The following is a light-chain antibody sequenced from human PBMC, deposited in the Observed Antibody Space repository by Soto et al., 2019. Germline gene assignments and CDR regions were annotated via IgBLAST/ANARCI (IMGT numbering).Light chain of an antibody. V-gene: IGLV2-14*01. Sequence: QSALTQPASVSGSPGQSITISCTGTSSDIGSYNYVSWYQQHPGKAPKLMIYDVSYWPSGVSNRCSGSKSGNTASLTISGLQAEDEADYYCSSYISSTVVFGGGTKLTVL. J-gene: IGLJ2*01. CDR3: SSYISSTVV. CDR1: SSDIGSYNY. CDR2: DVS.